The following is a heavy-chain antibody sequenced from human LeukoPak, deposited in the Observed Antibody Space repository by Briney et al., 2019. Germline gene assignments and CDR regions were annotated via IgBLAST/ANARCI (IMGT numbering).Heavy chain of an antibody. CDR3: AREPSGTLDY. J-gene: IGHJ4*02. Sequence: SETLSLTCAVYGESFSRYYWSWIRQPPGKGLEWIGSIYYSGSTYYNPSLKSRVTISVDTSKNQFSLKLSSVTAADTAVYYCAREPSGTLDYWGQGTLVTVSS. V-gene: IGHV4-38-2*02. D-gene: IGHD1-26*01. CDR1: GESFSRYY. CDR2: IYYSGST.